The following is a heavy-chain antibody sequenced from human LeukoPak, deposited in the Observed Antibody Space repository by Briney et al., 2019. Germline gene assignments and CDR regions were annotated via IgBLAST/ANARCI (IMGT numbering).Heavy chain of an antibody. V-gene: IGHV4-34*01. Sequence: SETLSLTCAVFGGSFSDYYWSWIRQPPGKGLEWIGEINHSGITNYNPSLKSRVTISADTSKNQFSLKRSSVTAADTSVYYCASDTVAGTGWGQGTLVTVSS. J-gene: IGHJ4*02. CDR3: ASDTVAGTG. CDR1: GGSFSDYY. CDR2: INHSGIT. D-gene: IGHD6-19*01.